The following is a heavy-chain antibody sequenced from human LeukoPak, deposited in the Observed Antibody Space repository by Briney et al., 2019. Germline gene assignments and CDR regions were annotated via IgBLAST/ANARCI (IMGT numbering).Heavy chain of an antibody. Sequence: ASVKVSCKASGYTFTGYYMHWVRQAPGQGLEWMGWINPNSGGTNYAQKFQGRVTMTRDTSISTAYMELSGLRSDDTAVYYCAGPYQLLSYDAFDIWGQGTMVTVSS. V-gene: IGHV1-2*02. CDR2: INPNSGGT. D-gene: IGHD2-2*01. J-gene: IGHJ3*02. CDR3: AGPYQLLSYDAFDI. CDR1: GYTFTGYY.